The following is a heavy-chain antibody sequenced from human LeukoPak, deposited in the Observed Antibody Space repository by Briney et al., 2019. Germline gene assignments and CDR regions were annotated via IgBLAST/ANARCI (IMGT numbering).Heavy chain of an antibody. CDR1: GGSFSGYY. Sequence: PSETLSLTCAVYGGSFSGYYWSWIRQPPGKGLEWIGEINHSGSTNYNPSLKSRVTISVDTSKNQFSLKLSSVTAADTAVYYCARVAVAGHNWFDPWGQGTLVTDSS. D-gene: IGHD6-19*01. J-gene: IGHJ5*02. V-gene: IGHV4-34*01. CDR2: INHSGST. CDR3: ARVAVAGHNWFDP.